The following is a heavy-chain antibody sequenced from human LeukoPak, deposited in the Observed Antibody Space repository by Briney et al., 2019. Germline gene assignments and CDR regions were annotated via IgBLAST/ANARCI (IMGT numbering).Heavy chain of an antibody. J-gene: IGHJ4*02. D-gene: IGHD5-18*01. CDR3: ARIYSYGNGVYYFDY. CDR1: GCTFTTYG. CDR2: ISAYNGNT. V-gene: IGHV1-18*04. Sequence: APVKVSCKASGCTFTTYGISWVRQAPGQGLEWMGWISAYNGNTNYAQKLQGRVTMTTDTSTSTAYMELRSLRSDDTALYYCARIYSYGNGVYYFDYWGQGTLVTVSS.